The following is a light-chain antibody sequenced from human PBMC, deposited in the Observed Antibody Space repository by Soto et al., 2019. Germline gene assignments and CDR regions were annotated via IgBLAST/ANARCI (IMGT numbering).Light chain of an antibody. Sequence: QSVLPQPRSLSGSPGQSVTVSCIGTSSDVGGYKSVSWYQQYPGNAPKLMIYHVSERPSGLPNRFSGSKSGNTASLTISGLQAEDEADYYCCSYVGSYSYVFGTGTKVTVL. V-gene: IGLV2-11*01. CDR3: CSYVGSYSYV. CDR1: SSDVGGYKS. J-gene: IGLJ1*01. CDR2: HVS.